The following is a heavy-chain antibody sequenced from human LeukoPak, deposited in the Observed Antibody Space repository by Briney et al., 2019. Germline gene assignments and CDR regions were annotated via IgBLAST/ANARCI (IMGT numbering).Heavy chain of an antibody. V-gene: IGHV4-31*03. CDR3: ASSYCSSTGYYHEDSDNWFDP. J-gene: IGHJ5*02. CDR2: IYYSGST. D-gene: IGHD2-2*01. Sequence: TLSLTCTVSGGSISSGGYYWSWIRQHPGKGLEWIGYIYYSGSTYYNPSLKSRVTISVDTSKNQFSLKLSSVTAADTAVYYCASSYCSSTGYYHEDSDNWFDPWGQGTLVTVSS. CDR1: GGSISSGGYY.